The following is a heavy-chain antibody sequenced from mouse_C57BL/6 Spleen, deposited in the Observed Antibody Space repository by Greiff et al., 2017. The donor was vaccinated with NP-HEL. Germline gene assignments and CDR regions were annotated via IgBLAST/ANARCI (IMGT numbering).Heavy chain of an antibody. D-gene: IGHD1-1*01. V-gene: IGHV5-6*01. J-gene: IGHJ2*01. CDR3: ARHYYDSSRYYYDY. CDR1: GFTFSSYG. Sequence: DVQLVESGGDLVKPGGSLKLSCAASGFTFSSYGMSWVRQTPDKRLEWVATISSGGSYTSYPDSVKGRFTISRDNAKNTLYLQMSSLKSEDTAMYYCARHYYDSSRYYYDYWGQGTTLTVSS. CDR2: ISSGGSYT.